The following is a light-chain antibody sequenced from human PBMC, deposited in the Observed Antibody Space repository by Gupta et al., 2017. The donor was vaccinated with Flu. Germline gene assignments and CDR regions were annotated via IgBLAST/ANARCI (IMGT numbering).Light chain of an antibody. CDR1: SGHSSYA. V-gene: IGLV4-69*01. CDR3: QTWGTGIQV. J-gene: IGLJ2*01. Sequence: QLVLPPSPSASASLGASVKLTCTLSSGHSSYAIAWHQQQPEKGPRYLMKLNSDGSHSKGDGIPDRFSGSSSGAERDLTISSRQSEDEADYYCQTWGTGIQVFGGGTKLTVL. CDR2: LNSDGSH.